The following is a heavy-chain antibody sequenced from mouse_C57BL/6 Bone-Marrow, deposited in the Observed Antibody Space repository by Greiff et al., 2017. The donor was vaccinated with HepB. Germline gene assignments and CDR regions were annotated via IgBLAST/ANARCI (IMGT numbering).Heavy chain of an antibody. CDR1: GYTFTSYW. V-gene: IGHV1-64*01. J-gene: IGHJ2*01. CDR2: IHSNSGSN. CDR3: ARNPYYYGSSYFDY. D-gene: IGHD1-1*01. Sequence: QVQLQQPGAELVKPGASVKLSCKASGYTFTSYWMHWVKQRPGQGLEWIRMIHSNSGSNNYNEKLKSKATLTVDKSSSTGYMQRSSLTSEDSAVYYCARNPYYYGSSYFDYWGQGTTLTVSS.